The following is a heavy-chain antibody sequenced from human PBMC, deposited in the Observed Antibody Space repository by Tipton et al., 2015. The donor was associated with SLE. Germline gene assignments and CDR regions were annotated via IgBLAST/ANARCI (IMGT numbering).Heavy chain of an antibody. CDR2: ISGSGDNT. D-gene: IGHD2-2*01. V-gene: IGHV3-23*01. CDR3: AKKGYCDSTSCYAHYFDY. CDR1: GFTFSSYA. Sequence: SLRLSCVASGFTFSSYAMTWVRQAPGKGPEWVSEISGSGDNTYYVDSVKGRFTISRDNSKNTVYLQMNSLRAEDTAIYYCAKKGYCDSTSCYAHYFDYWGQGALVTVSS. J-gene: IGHJ4*02.